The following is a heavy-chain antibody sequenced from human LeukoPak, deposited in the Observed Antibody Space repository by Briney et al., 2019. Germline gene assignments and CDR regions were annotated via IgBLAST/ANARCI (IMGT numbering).Heavy chain of an antibody. CDR3: ARGRWGYSYGKYSLDS. CDR1: GYTFSSYD. CDR2: MNPNSGNT. Sequence: AASVKVSCKASGYTFSSYDVNWVRQATGQGLEWMGWMNPNSGNTGYAQTFQGRVTMTRNISINTAYMELSGLTGQDSAVYYCARGRWGYSYGKYSLDSWGQGTLVTVSS. V-gene: IGHV1-8*01. D-gene: IGHD5-12*01. J-gene: IGHJ4*02.